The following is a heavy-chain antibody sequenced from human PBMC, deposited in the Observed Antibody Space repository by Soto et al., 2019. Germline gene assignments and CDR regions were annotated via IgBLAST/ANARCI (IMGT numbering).Heavy chain of an antibody. D-gene: IGHD6-13*01. CDR3: ARAYSSSWYLDYYYYMDV. Sequence: ASVKVSCKASGYTFTSYDINWVRQATGQGLEWMGWMNPNSGNTGYAQKFQGRVTMTRNTSISTAYMELSSLRSEDTAVYYCARAYSSSWYLDYYYYMDVRGKGTTVTVSS. V-gene: IGHV1-8*01. CDR1: GYTFTSYD. CDR2: MNPNSGNT. J-gene: IGHJ6*03.